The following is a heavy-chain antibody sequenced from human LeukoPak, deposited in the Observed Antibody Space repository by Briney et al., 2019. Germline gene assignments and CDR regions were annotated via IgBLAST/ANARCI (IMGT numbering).Heavy chain of an antibody. V-gene: IGHV3-48*02. CDR2: ITGAGDRM. D-gene: IGHD3-3*01. CDR3: TRGFWSGYDDSFDL. Sequence: QAGGSLRLSCAASGFMLSRYSMNWVRQAPGRGPEWISYITGAGDRMLYADSVKGRYTVSRDNAKNSLYLEMKSLRDEDTALYYCTRGFWSGYDDSFDLWGQGTKVTVSS. J-gene: IGHJ3*01. CDR1: GFMLSRYS.